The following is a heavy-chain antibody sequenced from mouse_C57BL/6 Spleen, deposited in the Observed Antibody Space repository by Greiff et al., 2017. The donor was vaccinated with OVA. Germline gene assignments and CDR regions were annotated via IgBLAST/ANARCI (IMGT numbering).Heavy chain of an antibody. J-gene: IGHJ1*03. CDR2: IYPGSGNT. CDR1: GYTFTDYY. CDR3: ARWYYGRGYFDV. V-gene: IGHV1-76*01. D-gene: IGHD1-1*01. Sequence: VQLQQSGAELVRPGASVKLSCKASGYTFTDYYINWVKQRPGQGLEWIARIYPGSGNTYYNEKFKGKATLTAEKSSSTAYMQLSSLTSEDSAVYFCARWYYGRGYFDVWGTGTTVTVSS.